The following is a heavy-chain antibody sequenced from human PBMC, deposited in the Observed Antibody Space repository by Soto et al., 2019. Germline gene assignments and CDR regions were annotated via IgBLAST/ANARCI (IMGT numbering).Heavy chain of an antibody. D-gene: IGHD6-6*01. V-gene: IGHV3-30*18. CDR1: GFTFSSYG. CDR3: AKEDSSWSSFDY. Sequence: XXSLSLSCAASGFTFSSYGMHWVPQAPGKGLEWVAVISYDGSNKYYADSVKGRFTISRDNSKNTLYLQMNSMRAEDTAVYYCAKEDSSWSSFDYWGQGTLVTVSS. J-gene: IGHJ4*02. CDR2: ISYDGSNK.